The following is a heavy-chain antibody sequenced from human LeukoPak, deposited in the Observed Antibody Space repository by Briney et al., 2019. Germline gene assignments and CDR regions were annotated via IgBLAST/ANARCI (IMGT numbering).Heavy chain of an antibody. J-gene: IGHJ5*02. CDR2: IYYSGST. CDR3: ARNNQGAYCGGDCYSNWFDP. Sequence: SQTLSLTCAVSGGSISSGGYSWSWIRQPPGKGLEWIGYIYYSGSTYYNPSLKSRVTISVETSKNQFSLKLSSVTAADTAVYYCARNNQGAYCGGDCYSNWFDPWGQGTLVTVSS. CDR1: GGSISSGGYS. D-gene: IGHD2-21*02. V-gene: IGHV4-30-4*07.